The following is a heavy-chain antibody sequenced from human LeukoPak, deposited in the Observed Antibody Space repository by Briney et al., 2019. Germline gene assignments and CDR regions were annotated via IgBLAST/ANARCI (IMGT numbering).Heavy chain of an antibody. CDR3: ARGSVGLLRFLEWLPPSYYYYMDV. D-gene: IGHD3-3*01. J-gene: IGHJ6*03. CDR2: MNPNSGNT. Sequence: ASVKVSCKASGYTFTSYGINWVRQATGQGLEWMGWMNPNSGNTGYAQKFQGRVTITRNTSISTAYMELSSLRSEDTAVYYCARGSVGLLRFLEWLPPSYYYYMDVWGKGTTVTVSS. V-gene: IGHV1-8*03. CDR1: GYTFTSYG.